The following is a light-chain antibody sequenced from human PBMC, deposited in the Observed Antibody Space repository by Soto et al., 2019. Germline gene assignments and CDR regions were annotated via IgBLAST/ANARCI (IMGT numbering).Light chain of an antibody. V-gene: IGLV1-44*01. J-gene: IGLJ3*02. CDR1: SSNIGSNT. CDR2: SDN. CDR3: AAWDDSLNGFWV. Sequence: QSVLTQPPSASGTPGQRVTISCSGSSSNIGSNTVNWYQQLPGTAPKLLIYSDNQRPSGVPERFSGSKSGTSASLVISGLQSEDEADYYCAAWDDSLNGFWVFGGGTQLTVL.